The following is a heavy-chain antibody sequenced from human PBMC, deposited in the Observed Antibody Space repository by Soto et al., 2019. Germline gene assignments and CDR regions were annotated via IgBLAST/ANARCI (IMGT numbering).Heavy chain of an antibody. CDR3: ARNIHPRSWSYYYYYGMDV. J-gene: IGHJ6*02. Sequence: PGESLKISCKGSGYSFTSYWIGWVRQMPGKGLEWMGIIYPGDSATRYSPSFQGQVTISADKFISTAYLQWSSLKASDTAMYYCARNIHPRSWSYYYYYGMDVWGQGTTVTVS. D-gene: IGHD1-26*01. CDR1: GYSFTSYW. CDR2: IYPGDSAT. V-gene: IGHV5-51*01.